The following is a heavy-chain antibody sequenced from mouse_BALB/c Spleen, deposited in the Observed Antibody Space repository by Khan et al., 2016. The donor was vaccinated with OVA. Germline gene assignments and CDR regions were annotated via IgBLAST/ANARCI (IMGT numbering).Heavy chain of an antibody. CDR2: IDPENGDT. CDR1: GFNIKDYN. D-gene: IGHD1-1*01. CDR3: NAFPYYYGRDWFAY. J-gene: IGHJ3*01. V-gene: IGHV14-4*02. Sequence: VQLQQPGAELVRSGASVKLSCTASGFNIKDYNMHWVKQRPEQGLEWIGWIDPENGDTEYAPKFQGKATMTADTSSNTAYLQFSSLTPEDTVVYYCNAFPYYYGRDWFAYLGQGTLVTVSA.